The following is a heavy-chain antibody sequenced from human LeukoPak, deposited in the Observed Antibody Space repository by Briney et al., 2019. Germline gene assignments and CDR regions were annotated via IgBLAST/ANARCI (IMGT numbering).Heavy chain of an antibody. J-gene: IGHJ6*02. V-gene: IGHV1-69*13. CDR3: AREGYCSSTSCLYYYYGMDV. CDR1: GGTFSSYA. D-gene: IGHD2-2*01. Sequence: SVKVSCKASGGTFSSYAISWVRQAPGQGLEWMGGIIPIFGTANYAQKFQGRVTITADESTSTAYMELSSPRSEDTAVYYCAREGYCSSTSCLYYYYGMDVWGQGTTVTVS. CDR2: IIPIFGTA.